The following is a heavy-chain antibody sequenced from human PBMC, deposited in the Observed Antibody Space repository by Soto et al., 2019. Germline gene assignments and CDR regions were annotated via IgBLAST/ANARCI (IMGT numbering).Heavy chain of an antibody. D-gene: IGHD6-6*01. CDR1: GGSISSGGYY. CDR2: IYYSGST. CDR3: ARDSFEYSSSSGYYYGMDV. Sequence: KASETLSLTCTVSGGSISSGGYYWSWIRQHPGKGLEWIGYIYYSGSTYYNPSLKSRVTISVDTSKNQFSLKLSSVTAADTAVYYCARDSFEYSSSSGYYYGMDVWGQGATVTVSS. V-gene: IGHV4-31*03. J-gene: IGHJ6*02.